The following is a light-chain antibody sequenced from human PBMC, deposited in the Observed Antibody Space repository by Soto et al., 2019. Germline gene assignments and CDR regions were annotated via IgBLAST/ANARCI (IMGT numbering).Light chain of an antibody. CDR2: GAS. CDR1: QGVSSN. Sequence: ETVMTQSPATLSVSPGEGATLSCRASQGVSSNLAWYQQKPGQAPRLLIYGASTRATGIPARFSGSGSGTEFTLTINSLQSEDFAFYYCQQYNTWPRTFGQGTKVEIK. V-gene: IGKV3-15*01. J-gene: IGKJ1*01. CDR3: QQYNTWPRT.